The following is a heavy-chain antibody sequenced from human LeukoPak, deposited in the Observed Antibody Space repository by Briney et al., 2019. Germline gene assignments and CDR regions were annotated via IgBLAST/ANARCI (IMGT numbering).Heavy chain of an antibody. CDR3: ARDGSEVEAFDI. V-gene: IGHV4-4*02. CDR2: IYHSGST. J-gene: IGHJ3*02. CDR1: GGSISSSNW. Sequence: PSETQSLTCAVSGGSISSSNWWSWVRQPTGKGLEWIGEIYHSGSTNYNPSLKSRVTISVDKSKNQFSLKLSSVTAADTAVYYCARDGSEVEAFDIWGQGTMVTVSS. D-gene: IGHD3-10*01.